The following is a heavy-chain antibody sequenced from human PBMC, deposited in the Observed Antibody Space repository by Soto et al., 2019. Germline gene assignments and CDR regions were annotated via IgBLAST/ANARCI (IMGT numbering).Heavy chain of an antibody. CDR2: INPSGGST. J-gene: IGHJ6*03. CDR1: GYTFTSYY. Sequence: GASVKVSCKASGYTFTSYYMHWVRQAPGQGLEWMGIINPSGGSTSYAQKFQGRVTMTRDTSTSTVYMELSSLRSEDTAVYYCARGLEGSGIFFRPAELYYYYYYRDVWGKGPTVTVSS. CDR3: ARGLEGSGIFFRPAELYYYYYYRDV. V-gene: IGHV1-46*03. D-gene: IGHD3-10*01.